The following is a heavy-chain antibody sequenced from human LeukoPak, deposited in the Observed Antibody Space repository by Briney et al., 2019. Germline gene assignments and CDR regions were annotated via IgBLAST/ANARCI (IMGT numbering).Heavy chain of an antibody. CDR3: VKTGGYSNSWYEY. Sequence: GGSLRLSCDVSGFTFSSYGMHWVRQAPGKGLEWVSGIRGDGGSTYYADSVKGRFTISRDNSKNTLYLQMNSLRAEDTAIYHCVKTGGYSNSWYEYWGQGTLVIVSS. CDR2: IRGDGGST. CDR1: GFTFSSYG. D-gene: IGHD6-13*01. J-gene: IGHJ4*02. V-gene: IGHV3-23*01.